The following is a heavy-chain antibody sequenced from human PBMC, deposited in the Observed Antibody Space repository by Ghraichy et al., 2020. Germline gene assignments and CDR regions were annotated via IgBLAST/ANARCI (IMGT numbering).Heavy chain of an antibody. CDR1: GFTFDDYA. J-gene: IGHJ4*02. D-gene: IGHD4-17*01. CDR3: AKDDYEEGYFDY. CDR2: ISWNSGSI. V-gene: IGHV3-9*01. Sequence: GGSLRLSCAASGFTFDDYAMHWVRQAPGKGLEWVSGISWNSGSIGYAESVKGRFTISRDNAKNSLYLQMNSLRAEDTALYYCAKDDYEEGYFDYWGQGTLVTVSS.